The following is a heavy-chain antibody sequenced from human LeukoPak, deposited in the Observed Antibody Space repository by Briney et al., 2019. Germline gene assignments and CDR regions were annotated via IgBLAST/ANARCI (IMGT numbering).Heavy chain of an antibody. J-gene: IGHJ4*02. CDR2: IYTSGST. V-gene: IGHV4-4*09. Sequence: PSETLSLTCTVSGGSISSYYWSWIRQPPGKGLEGIGYIYTSGSTNYNPSLKRRVTISVDTSKNQFSLKLISVTAAYTAVYYCARGIPAAPIDYWGQGTLVTVSS. CDR3: ARGIPAAPIDY. D-gene: IGHD2-2*01. CDR1: GGSISSYY.